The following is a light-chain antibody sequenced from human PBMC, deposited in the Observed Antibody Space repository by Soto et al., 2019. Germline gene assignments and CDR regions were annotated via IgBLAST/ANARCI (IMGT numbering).Light chain of an antibody. Sequence: EIVLTQSPGTLSLSPGERATLSCRASQSVFSSDLGWYQQKPGQAPRLLIYRASNRATGIPDRFSGSGSGTDFTLTISRLELEDVAVYYCQHYGDSPPTWTFGQGTRVDVK. CDR1: QSVFSSD. CDR2: RAS. CDR3: QHYGDSPPTWT. V-gene: IGKV3-20*01. J-gene: IGKJ1*01.